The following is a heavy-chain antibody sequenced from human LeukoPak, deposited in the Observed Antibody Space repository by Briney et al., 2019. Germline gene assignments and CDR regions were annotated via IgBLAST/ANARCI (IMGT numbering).Heavy chain of an antibody. Sequence: SETLSLTCTVSGGSMSSYYWSWIRQPPGKGLEWIGYIYYSGSTNYNPSLKSRVTISVDTSKNQFSLKLSSVTAADTAVYYCARTTEGGYTYDYFYYYYMDVWGKGTTVTISS. D-gene: IGHD5-18*01. J-gene: IGHJ6*03. CDR2: IYYSGST. CDR3: ARTTEGGYTYDYFYYYYMDV. CDR1: GGSMSSYY. V-gene: IGHV4-59*01.